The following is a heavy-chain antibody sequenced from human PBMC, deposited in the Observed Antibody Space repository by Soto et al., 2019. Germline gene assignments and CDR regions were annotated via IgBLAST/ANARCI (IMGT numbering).Heavy chain of an antibody. J-gene: IGHJ4*02. CDR3: ARWVSGSPDN. CDR2: TKNKANRYTT. V-gene: IGHV3-72*01. Sequence: EVQLVESGGGLVQPGGSLRLSCAASGFTLSDHYMDWVRQAPGKGLEWVGHTKNKANRYTTEYAASVNGRFTISRDDSKNSLYLQMNSLKTEDTAVYYCARWVSGSPDNWGQGTLVTVSS. CDR1: GFTLSDHY. D-gene: IGHD1-26*01.